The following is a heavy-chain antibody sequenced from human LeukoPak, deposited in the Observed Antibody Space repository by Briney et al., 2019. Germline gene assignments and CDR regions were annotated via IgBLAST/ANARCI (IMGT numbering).Heavy chain of an antibody. Sequence: GRSLRLSCAASGLTFSSYAMSWVREAPGKGLEWVSAISGSGGRTYYADSVKGRFTISRDNTMDTLYLQMISLIADDTAVYYCAKGARWELPLDYWGQGTLVTVSS. CDR2: ISGSGGRT. D-gene: IGHD1-26*01. J-gene: IGHJ4*02. CDR3: AKGARWELPLDY. CDR1: GLTFSSYA. V-gene: IGHV3-23*01.